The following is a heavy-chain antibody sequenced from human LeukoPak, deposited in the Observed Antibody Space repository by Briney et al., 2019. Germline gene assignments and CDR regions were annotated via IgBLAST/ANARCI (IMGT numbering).Heavy chain of an antibody. CDR2: ISPKSGDT. Sequence: SVKVSCKASGYSFTDYYMHWVRQAPGQGLEWMGWISPKSGDTSYAQKFQGRVTMTRDTSINTVDMDLSGLTSDDTAVFYCARGREIHGGSDTKLDDYWGQGTLVTVSS. CDR3: ARGREIHGGSDTKLDDY. D-gene: IGHD3-10*01. CDR1: GYSFTDYY. V-gene: IGHV1-2*02. J-gene: IGHJ4*02.